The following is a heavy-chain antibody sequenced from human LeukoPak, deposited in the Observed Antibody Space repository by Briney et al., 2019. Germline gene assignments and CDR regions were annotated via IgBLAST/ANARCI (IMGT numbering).Heavy chain of an antibody. CDR2: IGAYNGNT. D-gene: IGHD2-2*02. CDR1: GYTFTSYG. J-gene: IGHJ5*02. Sequence: ASVKVSCKASGYTFTSYGISWVRQAPGQGLEWMGWIGAYNGNTNYAQKLQGRVTMTTDTSTSTAYMELRSLRSDDTAVYYCARAGYCSSTSCYSRDNWFDPWGQGTLVTVSS. V-gene: IGHV1-18*01. CDR3: ARAGYCSSTSCYSRDNWFDP.